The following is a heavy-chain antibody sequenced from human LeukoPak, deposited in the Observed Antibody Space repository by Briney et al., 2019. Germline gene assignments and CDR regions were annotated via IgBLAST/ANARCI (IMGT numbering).Heavy chain of an antibody. CDR3: ARDRVFLDAFDI. Sequence: GGSLRLSCAASGFTFSSYSMNWVRQAPGKGLEWVSSISSSSSYIYYADSVKGRFTISRDNARNSLYLQMNSLRAEDTAVYYCARDRVFLDAFDIWGQGTMVTVSS. CDR2: ISSSSSYI. J-gene: IGHJ3*02. D-gene: IGHD2-21*01. V-gene: IGHV3-21*01. CDR1: GFTFSSYS.